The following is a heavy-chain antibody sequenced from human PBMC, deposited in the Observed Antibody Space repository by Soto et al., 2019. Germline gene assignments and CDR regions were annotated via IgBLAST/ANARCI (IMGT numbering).Heavy chain of an antibody. D-gene: IGHD6-13*01. J-gene: IGHJ4*02. CDR3: ARDERGAAAGYFDY. CDR1: GYTFTSYA. Sequence: ASVTVSCKASGYTFTSYAMHWVRQAPGQRLEWMGIINASGGSTSYAQKFQGRVTMTRDTSTSTVYMELSSLRSEDTAVYYCARDERGAAAGYFDYWGQGTLVTVSS. CDR2: INASGGST. V-gene: IGHV1-46*01.